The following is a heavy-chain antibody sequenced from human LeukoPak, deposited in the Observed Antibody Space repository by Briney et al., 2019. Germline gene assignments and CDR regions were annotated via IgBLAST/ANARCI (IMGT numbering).Heavy chain of an antibody. D-gene: IGHD6-19*01. Sequence: ASVKVSCKASGYTFTSYAMHWVRQAPGQRLEWMGWINAGNGNTKYSQKFQGRVIITRDTSASTAYMELSSLRSEDTAVYYCERGLRAGIAVAGRGFDYWGQGTLVTVST. J-gene: IGHJ4*02. V-gene: IGHV1-3*01. CDR2: INAGNGNT. CDR1: GYTFTSYA. CDR3: ERGLRAGIAVAGRGFDY.